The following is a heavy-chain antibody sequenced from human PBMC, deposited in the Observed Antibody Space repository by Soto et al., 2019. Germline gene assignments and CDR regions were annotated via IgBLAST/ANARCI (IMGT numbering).Heavy chain of an antibody. CDR2: ISYDGSNK. Sequence: PGGSLRLSCAASGFTFSSYAMHWVRQAPGKGLEWVAVISYDGSNKYYADSVKGRFTISRDNSKNTLYLQMNSLRAEDTAVYYCARDRYISSFDPGPYYYYYYGMDVWGQGTTVTVSS. V-gene: IGHV3-30-3*01. D-gene: IGHD6-6*01. CDR3: ARDRYISSFDPGPYYYYYYGMDV. CDR1: GFTFSSYA. J-gene: IGHJ6*02.